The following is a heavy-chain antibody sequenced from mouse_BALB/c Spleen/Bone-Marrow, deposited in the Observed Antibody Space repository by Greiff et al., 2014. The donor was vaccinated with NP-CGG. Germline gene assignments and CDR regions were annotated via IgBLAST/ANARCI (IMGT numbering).Heavy chain of an antibody. CDR3: ARLIYCSSYIVDF. V-gene: IGHV1S81*02. D-gene: IGHD1-1*01. Sequence: VQLQQSGAELVKPGASVKLSCKASGYTFTGYWMHWVKQRPGQGLEWIGEINPSNGRTNYNEKFKSMATLTVDKSSRSAYMQLSSLTSGDSAVFYCARLIYCSSYIVDFWGQGTSVTVSS. J-gene: IGHJ4*01. CDR2: INPSNGRT. CDR1: GYTFTGYW.